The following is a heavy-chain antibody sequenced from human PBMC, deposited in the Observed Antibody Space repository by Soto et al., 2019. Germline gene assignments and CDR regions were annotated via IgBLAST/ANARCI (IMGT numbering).Heavy chain of an antibody. Sequence: ASVKVSCKASGYTFTSYGISWVRQAPGQGLEWMGWISAYNGNTNYAQKLQGRVTMTTDTSTSTAYMELRSLRSDDTAVYYCARENIFRGGIAVAGTKGLDYWGQGTLVTVSS. CDR3: ARENIFRGGIAVAGTKGLDY. D-gene: IGHD6-19*01. V-gene: IGHV1-18*01. J-gene: IGHJ4*02. CDR1: GYTFTSYG. CDR2: ISAYNGNT.